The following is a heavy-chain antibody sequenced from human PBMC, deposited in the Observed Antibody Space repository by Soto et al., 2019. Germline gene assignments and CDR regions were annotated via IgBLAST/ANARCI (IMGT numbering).Heavy chain of an antibody. J-gene: IGHJ4*01. CDR1: GGTSGGLG. V-gene: IGHV4-59*08. CDR3: VTHPPCAPLDY. CDR2: IYYSGSS. Sequence: YTVSGGTSGGLGWRWILKPTRKGLEWLGYIYYSGSSNYNPSLKSRVTISVDTSRNQFSLRWTCVTAAGTAVSYCVTHPPCAPLDYWGHGTPDPGSP.